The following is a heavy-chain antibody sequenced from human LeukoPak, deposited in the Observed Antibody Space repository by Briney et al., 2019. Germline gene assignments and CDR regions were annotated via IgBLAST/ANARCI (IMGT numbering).Heavy chain of an antibody. Sequence: GGSLRLSCAASGFTFSDHYMSWIRQTPGEGLEWVGRIASAAHGGTTDYAAPVKGRFTISRDDSKNTLYLQMNSLKTDDTAVYFCSEGLDYWGQGTLVTVSS. V-gene: IGHV3-15*04. CDR2: IASAAHGGTT. J-gene: IGHJ4*02. CDR3: SEGLDY. CDR1: GFTFSDHY.